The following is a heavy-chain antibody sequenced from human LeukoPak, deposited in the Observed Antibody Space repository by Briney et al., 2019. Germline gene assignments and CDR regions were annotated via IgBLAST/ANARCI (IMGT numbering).Heavy chain of an antibody. J-gene: IGHJ4*02. D-gene: IGHD3-22*01. Sequence: SETLSLTCTVSGGSISSYYWSWIRQPAGKGLEWIGYIYYSGSTNYNPSLKSRVTISVDTSKNQFSLKLSSVTAADTAVYYCARALGSYDSSGYWPEEFDYWGQGTLVTVSS. CDR1: GGSISSYY. CDR2: IYYSGST. V-gene: IGHV4-59*01. CDR3: ARALGSYDSSGYWPEEFDY.